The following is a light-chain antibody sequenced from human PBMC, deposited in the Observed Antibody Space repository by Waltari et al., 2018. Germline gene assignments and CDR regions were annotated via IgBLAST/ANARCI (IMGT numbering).Light chain of an antibody. J-gene: IGKJ1*01. CDR3: QNHERLPAM. CDR2: GAS. CDR1: QSVSRY. V-gene: IGKV3-20*01. Sequence: EIVLTQSPGTLSLSPGERATLSCRASQSVSRYLASYQQRHGQAPRLLIYGASSRATSIPDRFTGSGSGTDFSLTISRLEPEDFAVYYCQNHERLPAMFGQGTKVEIK.